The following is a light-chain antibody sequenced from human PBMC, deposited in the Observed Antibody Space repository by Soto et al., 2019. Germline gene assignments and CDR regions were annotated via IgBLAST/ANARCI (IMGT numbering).Light chain of an antibody. Sequence: EIVLTQSPGTLSLSPGERATLSCRASQSVSSSYLAWYQQKPGQAPRLLIYGASSRATGIPDRFSGSGSGTDFTLTFSRLEPEDFAVYYCQQYDSSPITFGQGTRLEIK. J-gene: IGKJ5*01. V-gene: IGKV3-20*01. CDR3: QQYDSSPIT. CDR1: QSVSSSY. CDR2: GAS.